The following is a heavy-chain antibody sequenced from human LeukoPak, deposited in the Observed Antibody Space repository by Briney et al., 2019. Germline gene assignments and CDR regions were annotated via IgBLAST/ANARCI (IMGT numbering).Heavy chain of an antibody. J-gene: IGHJ4*02. D-gene: IGHD6-19*01. V-gene: IGHV4-39*01. Sequence: PSETLSLTCSASGGSINTRSYFWGWIRQSPGKGLEWIASMYYSGTTYYNPSLKSRVTISVDTYKSQLSLKLSSVTAAGTAVYYCARQRGSGWYHPHLFWGQGILVTVSS. CDR1: GGSINTRSYF. CDR2: MYYSGTT. CDR3: ARQRGSGWYHPHLF.